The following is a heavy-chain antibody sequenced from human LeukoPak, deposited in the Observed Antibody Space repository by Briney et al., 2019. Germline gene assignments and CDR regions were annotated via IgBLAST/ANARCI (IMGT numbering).Heavy chain of an antibody. V-gene: IGHV3-23*01. Sequence: GGSLRLSCAASGFTFSSYAMSWVRQAPGKGLEWVSAISGSGGSTYYADSVKGRFTTSRDNSKNTLYLQMNSLRAEDTAVYYCAKGSGWYVDYFDYWGQGTLVTVSS. D-gene: IGHD6-19*01. CDR2: ISGSGGST. CDR1: GFTFSSYA. CDR3: AKGSGWYVDYFDY. J-gene: IGHJ4*02.